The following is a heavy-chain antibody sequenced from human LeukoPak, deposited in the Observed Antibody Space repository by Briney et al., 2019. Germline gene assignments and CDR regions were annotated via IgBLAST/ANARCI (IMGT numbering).Heavy chain of an antibody. CDR2: IYYSGST. CDR1: GGSISSYY. CDR3: ARVVVVIPTWFDP. J-gene: IGHJ5*02. Sequence: PSETLSLTCTVSGGSISSYYWSWIRQPPGKGLEWIGYIYYSGSTYYNPSLKSRVTLSVDMSKNQFSLKLSSVTAADTAVYFCARVVVVIPTWFDPWGQGTLVTVSS. D-gene: IGHD2-2*01. V-gene: IGHV4-30-4*01.